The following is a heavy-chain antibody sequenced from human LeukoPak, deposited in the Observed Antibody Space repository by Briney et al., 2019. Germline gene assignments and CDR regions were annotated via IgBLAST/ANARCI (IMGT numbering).Heavy chain of an antibody. CDR2: MSTSGSF. V-gene: IGHV4-4*08. J-gene: IGHJ4*02. D-gene: IGHD5-24*01. Sequence: SETLPLTCAVSGGSIRNYHWSWIRQSPEKGLEWIAFMSTSGSFDYNPSLESRVTMAGDTSKNHFTLKMTSVTAADTAVYYCARHGRRDGKRSPWTGWGQGTLVSVSS. CDR3: ARHGRRDGKRSPWTG. CDR1: GGSIRNYH.